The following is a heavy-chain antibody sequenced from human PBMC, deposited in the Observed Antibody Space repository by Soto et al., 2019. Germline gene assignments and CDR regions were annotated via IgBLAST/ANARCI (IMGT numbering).Heavy chain of an antibody. CDR1: GNTVPNYA. J-gene: IGHJ4*02. V-gene: IGHV1-3*01. D-gene: IGHD1-1*01. Sequence: ASVKVSCKASGNTVPNYAIHWVRQAPGQRLEWMGWINGGNGNTYYSEHFQGRFTISRDNGMQSLFLHMNSLRDEDTAVYYCARDGKGAAYTFGPYYFDSWGQGALVTVSS. CDR3: ARDGKGAAYTFGPYYFDS. CDR2: INGGNGNT.